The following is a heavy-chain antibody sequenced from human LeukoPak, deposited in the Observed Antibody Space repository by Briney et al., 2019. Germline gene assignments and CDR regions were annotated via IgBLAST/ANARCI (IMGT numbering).Heavy chain of an antibody. J-gene: IGHJ6*03. CDR2: IFYSGST. V-gene: IGHV4-39*07. CDR3: ARVVRGVIGYYYYMDV. Sequence: SETLSLTCTVSGGSISTSNYYWGWIRQPPGKGLEWIGNIFYSGSTYYNPSLKSRVTISVDTSKNQFSLKLSSVTAADTAVYYCARVVRGVIGYYYYMDVWGKGTTVTVSS. CDR1: GGSISTSNYY. D-gene: IGHD3-10*01.